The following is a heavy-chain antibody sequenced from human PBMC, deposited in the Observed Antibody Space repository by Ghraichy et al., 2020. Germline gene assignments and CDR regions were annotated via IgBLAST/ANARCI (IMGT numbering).Heavy chain of an antibody. Sequence: GSLRLSCTVSGGSFDIYYWTWIRQPAGKGLEWIGRIYDGGNTKYNPSLESRVTMSLDWSKRQFSLRLSSVTAADPAVYYCARVLGSGIYGMDVWGQGTTVTVSS. D-gene: IGHD3-10*01. CDR1: GGSFDIYY. CDR2: IYDGGNT. V-gene: IGHV4-4*07. J-gene: IGHJ6*02. CDR3: ARVLGSGIYGMDV.